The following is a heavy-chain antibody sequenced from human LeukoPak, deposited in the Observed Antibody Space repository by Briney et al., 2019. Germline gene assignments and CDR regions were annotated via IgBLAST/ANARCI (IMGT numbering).Heavy chain of an antibody. D-gene: IGHD2-15*01. V-gene: IGHV4-31*03. J-gene: IGHJ5*02. Sequence: SQTLSLTCTVSGGSISSGGYYWSWIRQHPGTGLEWIGYIYYSGSTCYNPSLKSRVTISVDTSKNQFSLKLSSVTAADTAVYYCARDGGYCSGGSCYPNWFDPWGQGTLVTVSS. CDR1: GGSISSGGYY. CDR2: IYYSGST. CDR3: ARDGGYCSGGSCYPNWFDP.